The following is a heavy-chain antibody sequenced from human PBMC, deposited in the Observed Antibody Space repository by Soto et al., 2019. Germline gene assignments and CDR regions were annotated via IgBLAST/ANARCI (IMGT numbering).Heavy chain of an antibody. CDR2: IIPILGIA. D-gene: IGHD1-26*01. CDR3: AKSAGGGSYLGNVFNT. V-gene: IGHV1-69*02. J-gene: IGHJ4*02. CDR1: GGTFSSYT. Sequence: ASVKVSCKASGGTFSSYTISWVRQAPGQGLEWMGRIIPILGIANYAQKFQGRVTITADKSTSTAYMELSSLRSEDKAVYYCAKSAGGGSYLGNVFNTGGQG.